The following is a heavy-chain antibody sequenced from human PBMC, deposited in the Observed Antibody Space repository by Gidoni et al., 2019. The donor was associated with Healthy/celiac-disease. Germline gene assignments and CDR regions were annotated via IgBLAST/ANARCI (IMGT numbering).Heavy chain of an antibody. CDR2: IYSGGST. CDR3: AREGYQAGYYFDY. CDR1: GFTVSSNY. Sequence: EVQLVESGGGLVQPGGSLRLSCAASGFTVSSNYMSWVRQAPGKGLEWVSVIYSGGSTYYADSVKGRFTISRDNSKNTLYLQMNSLRAEDTAVYYCAREGYQAGYYFDYWGQGTLVTVSS. V-gene: IGHV3-66*01. J-gene: IGHJ4*02. D-gene: IGHD2-2*01.